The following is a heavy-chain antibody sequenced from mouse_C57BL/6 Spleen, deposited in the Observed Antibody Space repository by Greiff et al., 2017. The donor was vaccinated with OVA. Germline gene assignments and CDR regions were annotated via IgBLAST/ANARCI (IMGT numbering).Heavy chain of an antibody. J-gene: IGHJ1*03. V-gene: IGHV2-2*02. D-gene: IGHD4-1*01. CDR1: GFSLTSYG. CDR2: IWSGGRT. Sequence: VQRVESGPGLVQPSQRLSITCTVSGFSLTSYGVHWVRQSPGKGLEWLGVIWSGGRTDYNAAFISRLSISKDNSKSQVFFKMNSLQANDTAIYYCARKLGEGYFDVWGTGTTVTVSA. CDR3: ARKLGEGYFDV.